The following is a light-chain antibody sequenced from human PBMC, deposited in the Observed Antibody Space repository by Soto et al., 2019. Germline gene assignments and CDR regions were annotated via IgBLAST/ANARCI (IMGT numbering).Light chain of an antibody. CDR2: GAS. CDR1: QSVSSSY. J-gene: IGKJ4*01. V-gene: IGKV3-20*01. CDR3: QQYGSSPQIT. Sequence: DIVLTQSPGTLSLSPGERATLSCRASQSVSSSYLAWYQQKPGQAPRLLIDGASSRATGIPDRFSGSGSGTDFTLTISRLEPEDFAVYYCQQYGSSPQITFGGGTKVEIK.